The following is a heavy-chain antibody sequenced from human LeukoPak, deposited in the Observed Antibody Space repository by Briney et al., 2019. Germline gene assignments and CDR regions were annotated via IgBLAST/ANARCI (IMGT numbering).Heavy chain of an antibody. CDR3: ARDRYCGSGGCPMDV. Sequence: GGSLRLSCAASGFTFSSYWMHWVRQAPGRGLVWVSRINSGGSSTIYADSVKGGFTISRDNAKNSLYLQMNSLRVADTAVYYCARDRYCGSGGCPMDVWGKGTTVTVSS. J-gene: IGHJ6*03. D-gene: IGHD2-15*01. CDR2: INSGGSST. CDR1: GFTFSSYW. V-gene: IGHV3-74*01.